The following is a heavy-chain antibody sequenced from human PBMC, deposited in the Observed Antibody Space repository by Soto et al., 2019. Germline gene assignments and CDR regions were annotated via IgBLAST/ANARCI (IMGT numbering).Heavy chain of an antibody. J-gene: IGHJ4*02. CDR1: GYAFTGYY. Sequence: ASVKVSCKASGYAFTGYYMHWVRQAPGQWLEWMGCINPNSGGTNYAQKFQGWVTMTRDTSISTAYMELSRLRSDDTAVYYCARDRRGSPLGSFDYWGQGTLVTVS. V-gene: IGHV1-2*04. CDR3: ARDRRGSPLGSFDY. D-gene: IGHD2-15*01. CDR2: INPNSGGT.